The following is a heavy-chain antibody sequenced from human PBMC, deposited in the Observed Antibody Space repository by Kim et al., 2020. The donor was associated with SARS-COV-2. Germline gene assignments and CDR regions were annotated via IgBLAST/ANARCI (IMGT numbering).Heavy chain of an antibody. J-gene: IGHJ6*03. D-gene: IGHD6-6*01. V-gene: IGHV4-39*01. Sequence: KSRVTISVDTSKNQFSLKLSSVTAADTAVYYCARRLGVKAARTYYYYMDVWGKGTTVTVSS. CDR3: ARRLGVKAARTYYYYMDV.